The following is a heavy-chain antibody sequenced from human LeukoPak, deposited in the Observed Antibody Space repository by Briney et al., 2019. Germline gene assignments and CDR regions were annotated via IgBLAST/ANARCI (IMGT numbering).Heavy chain of an antibody. CDR2: ISSSSSYI. V-gene: IGHV3-21*01. D-gene: IGHD5-18*01. CDR3: ARVLDGYSYGFDY. J-gene: IGHJ4*02. CDR1: GFTFSSYS. Sequence: PGGSLRISCAASGFTFSSYSMNWVRQAPGKGLEWVSSISSSSSYIYYADSVKGRFTISRDNAKNSLYLQMNSLRAEDTAVYYCARVLDGYSYGFDYWGQGTLVTVSS.